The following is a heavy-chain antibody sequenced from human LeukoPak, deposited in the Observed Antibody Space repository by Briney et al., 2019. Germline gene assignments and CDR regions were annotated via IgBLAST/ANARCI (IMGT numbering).Heavy chain of an antibody. J-gene: IGHJ5*02. Sequence: SETLSLTCTVSGGSMNSYYWSWIRQPPGKGLEWIGYIYYSGSTNYNPSLKSRVTISVDTSKNQFSLKLSSLTASDTAVYYCARVGPYIEVDPWGQGTLVIVSS. CDR2: IYYSGST. V-gene: IGHV4-59*08. D-gene: IGHD5-12*01. CDR3: ARVGPYIEVDP. CDR1: GGSMNSYY.